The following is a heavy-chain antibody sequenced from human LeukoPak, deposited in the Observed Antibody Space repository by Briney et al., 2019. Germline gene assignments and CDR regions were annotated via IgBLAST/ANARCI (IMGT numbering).Heavy chain of an antibody. D-gene: IGHD3-22*01. V-gene: IGHV3-23*01. CDR1: GFTFSTYA. CDR3: AKAYGTNGYYQLPIDF. J-gene: IGHJ4*02. CDR2: ISGSAGST. Sequence: GGSLRLSCAASGFTFSTYAMSWVRLAPGKGLEWVSAISGSAGSTYYADSVRGRFTISRDNSRNTLYLQLNNLRAEDTAIYYCAKAYGTNGYYQLPIDFWGQGTLVTVSS.